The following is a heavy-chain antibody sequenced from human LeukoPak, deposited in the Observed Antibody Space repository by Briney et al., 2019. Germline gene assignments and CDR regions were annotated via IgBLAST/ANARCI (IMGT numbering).Heavy chain of an antibody. CDR2: IKQDGSEK. V-gene: IGHV3-7*04. J-gene: IGHJ4*02. CDR1: GFTFSSYW. CDR3: ARRLRGLITYYFDH. D-gene: IGHD3-10*01. Sequence: GGSLRLSCAASGFTFSSYWMSWVRQAPGKGLEWVANIKQDGSEKYYVDSVKGRFTISRDNANNSLYLQMNSLRAEDTAVYYCARRLRGLITYYFDHWGQGTLVTVSS.